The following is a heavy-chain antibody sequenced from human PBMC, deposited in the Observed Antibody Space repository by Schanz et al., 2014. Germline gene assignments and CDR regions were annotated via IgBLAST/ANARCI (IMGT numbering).Heavy chain of an antibody. D-gene: IGHD3-10*01. V-gene: IGHV4-61*02. CDR2: IYISGST. J-gene: IGHJ4*02. CDR1: GGSISSGVHY. CDR3: ARGLRPFAELSAY. Sequence: QVLLQESGPVLVKPSETLSLTCTVSGGSISSGVHYWSWVRQPAGRGLEWIGRIYISGSTRFNPPRKSRAPMSLDTSKNQVPLPLRSVPAADTAVYYCARGLRPFAELSAYWGQGTLVTVSS.